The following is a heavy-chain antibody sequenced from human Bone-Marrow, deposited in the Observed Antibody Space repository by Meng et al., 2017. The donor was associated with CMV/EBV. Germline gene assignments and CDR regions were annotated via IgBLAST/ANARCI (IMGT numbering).Heavy chain of an antibody. CDR3: ARDWECLARSDVFDI. Sequence: ASVKVSCKASGYTFSSYGISWVRQAPGQGLEWMGWVGGCDGDTNYALEFRGRVTVTIDTSTSTAYMELRSLRSDDTAVYYCARDWECLARSDVFDIWGQGTTVTVSS. CDR1: GYTFSSYG. J-gene: IGHJ3*02. V-gene: IGHV1-18*01. D-gene: IGHD5/OR15-5a*01. CDR2: VGGCDGDT.